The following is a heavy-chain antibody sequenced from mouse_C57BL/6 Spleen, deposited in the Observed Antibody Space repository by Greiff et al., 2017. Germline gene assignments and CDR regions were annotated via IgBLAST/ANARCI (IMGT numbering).Heavy chain of an antibody. CDR2: IHPNSGGT. CDR1: GYTFTSYW. V-gene: IGHV1-64*01. CDR3: AREYYGAYYFDY. J-gene: IGHJ2*01. D-gene: IGHD1-2*01. Sequence: QVQLQQPGAELVKPGASVKLSCKASGYTFTSYWMHWVKQRPGQGLEWIGMIHPNSGGTNYNEKFKSKATLTVDKSSSTAYMQLSSLTSEDSAVYYCAREYYGAYYFDYWGQGTTLTVSS.